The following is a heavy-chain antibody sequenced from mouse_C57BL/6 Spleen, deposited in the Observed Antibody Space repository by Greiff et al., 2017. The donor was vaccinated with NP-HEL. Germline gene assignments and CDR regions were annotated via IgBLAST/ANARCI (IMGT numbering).Heavy chain of an antibody. Sequence: ESGPGLVQPSQSLSITCTVSGFSLTSYGVHWVRQSPGKGLEWLGVIWSGGSTDYNAAFISRLSISKDNSKSQVFFKMNSLQADDTAIYYCARNSDGSPYAMDYWGQGTSVTVSS. CDR1: GFSLTSYG. CDR2: IWSGGST. D-gene: IGHD2-3*01. CDR3: ARNSDGSPYAMDY. V-gene: IGHV2-2*01. J-gene: IGHJ4*01.